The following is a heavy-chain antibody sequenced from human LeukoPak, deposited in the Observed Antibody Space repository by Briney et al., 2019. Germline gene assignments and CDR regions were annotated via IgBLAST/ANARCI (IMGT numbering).Heavy chain of an antibody. CDR1: GFTFSSYG. CDR3: AKDRFYGEY. J-gene: IGHJ4*02. CDR2: ISYDGSNK. Sequence: HPGGSLRLSCAASGFTFSSYGMHWVRQAPGKGLEWVAVISYDGSNKYYADSVKGRFTISRDNSKNTLYLQMNSLRAEDTAVYYCAKDRFYGEYWGQGTLVTVSS. V-gene: IGHV3-30*18. D-gene: IGHD4-17*01.